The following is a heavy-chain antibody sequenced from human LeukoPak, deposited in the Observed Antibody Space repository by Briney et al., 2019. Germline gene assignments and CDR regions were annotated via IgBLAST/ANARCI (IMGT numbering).Heavy chain of an antibody. CDR2: IIPIFGTA. V-gene: IGHV1-69*13. CDR3: ARETRTNLDY. J-gene: IGHJ4*02. Sequence: VASVKVSCKASVGTFSSYAISWVRQAPWQGLEWMGGIIPIFGTANYAQKFQGRVTITADESTSTDYMELSSLRSEDTAVYYCARETRTNLDYWGQGTLVTVSS. CDR1: VGTFSSYA. D-gene: IGHD1-7*01.